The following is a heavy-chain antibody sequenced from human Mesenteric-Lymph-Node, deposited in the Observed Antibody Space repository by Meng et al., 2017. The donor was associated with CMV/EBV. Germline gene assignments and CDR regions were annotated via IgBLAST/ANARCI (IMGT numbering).Heavy chain of an antibody. CDR1: GFTFSSYA. V-gene: IGHV3-23*01. CDR3: AKGGASYYYYGMDV. CDR2: ISGSDGST. Sequence: GGSLRLSCAASGFTFSSYAMSWVRQAPGKGLEWVSGISGSDGSTNYADSVKGRFTVSRDNSKNALYLQMNSLRADDTAVYYCAKGGASYYYYGMDVWGQGTTVTVSS. J-gene: IGHJ6*02.